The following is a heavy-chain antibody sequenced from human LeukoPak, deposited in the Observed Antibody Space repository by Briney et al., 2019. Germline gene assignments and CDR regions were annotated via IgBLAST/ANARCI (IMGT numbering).Heavy chain of an antibody. V-gene: IGHV3-23*01. CDR2: ISGSGGST. D-gene: IGHD4/OR15-4a*01. CDR3: ARRAGAYSHPYDY. CDR1: GFIFSSYA. J-gene: IGHJ4*02. Sequence: GGSLRLSCAASGFIFSSYAMSWVRQAPGKGLEWVSAISGSGGSTYYADSVKGGFTISRDNSKNTLYLQMNSLRAEDTAVYYCARRAGAYSHPYDYWGQGTLVTVSS.